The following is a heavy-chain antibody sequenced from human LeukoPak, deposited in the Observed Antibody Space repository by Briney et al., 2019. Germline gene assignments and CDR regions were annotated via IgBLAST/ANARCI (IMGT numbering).Heavy chain of an antibody. D-gene: IGHD3-10*01. V-gene: IGHV1-69*13. Sequence: SVKVSCKASGGTFSSYAISWVRQAPGQGLEWMGGIIPIFGTANYAQKFQGRVTITADESTSTAYMELSSLRSEDTAVYYCARVDGVRGVIYYFDYWGQGTLVTVSS. CDR3: ARVDGVRGVIYYFDY. CDR1: GGTFSSYA. J-gene: IGHJ4*02. CDR2: IIPIFGTA.